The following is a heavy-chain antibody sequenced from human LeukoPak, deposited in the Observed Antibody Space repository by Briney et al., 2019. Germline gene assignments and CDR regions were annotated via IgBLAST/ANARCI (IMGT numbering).Heavy chain of an antibody. V-gene: IGHV1-69*05. D-gene: IGHD3-10*01. CDR3: AREEVITMVRNWFDP. CDR1: GGTSSSYA. Sequence: ASVEVSCKASGGTSSSYAISWVRQAPGQGLEWMGRIIPIFGTANYAQKFQGRVTITTDESTSTAYMELSSLRSEDTAVYYCAREEVITMVRNWFDPWGQGTLVTVSS. J-gene: IGHJ5*02. CDR2: IIPIFGTA.